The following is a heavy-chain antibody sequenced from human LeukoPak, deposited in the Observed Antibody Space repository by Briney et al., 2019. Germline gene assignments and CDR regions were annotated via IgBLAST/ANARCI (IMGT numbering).Heavy chain of an antibody. CDR2: ISAYNGNT. V-gene: IGHV1-18*01. CDR1: GYTFTSYG. J-gene: IGHJ6*03. Sequence: ASVKVSCKASGYTFTSYGISWVRQAPGQGLEWMGWISAYNGNTNYAKTLQGRVTMTTATSTSTAYLELRSLRSDDTAVYYCATAGIAAAGTGYYYYMDVWGKGTTVTVSS. CDR3: ATAGIAAAGTGYYYYMDV. D-gene: IGHD6-13*01.